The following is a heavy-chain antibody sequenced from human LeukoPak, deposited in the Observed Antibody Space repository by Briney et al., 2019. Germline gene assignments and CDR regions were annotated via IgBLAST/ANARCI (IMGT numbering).Heavy chain of an antibody. CDR1: GGSISSGSYS. J-gene: IGHJ4*02. Sequence: PSETLSLTCAVSGGSISSGSYSWSWIRQPPGKGLEWIGYIYPRGSTYYNPSLKSRVTISVDTSKNQFSLKLSSVTAADTAVYYCARNIVPNYYDSSGYLDYWGQGTLVTVSS. CDR3: ARNIVPNYYDSSGYLDY. CDR2: IYPRGST. V-gene: IGHV4-30-2*02. D-gene: IGHD3-22*01.